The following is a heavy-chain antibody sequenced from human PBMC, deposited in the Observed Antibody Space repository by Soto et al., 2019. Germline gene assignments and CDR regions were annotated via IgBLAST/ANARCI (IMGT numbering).Heavy chain of an antibody. J-gene: IGHJ3*02. Sequence: PGGSLRLSCVASGFTLSTYAMSWVRQAPGKGLEWVSGITGSGGSTYYADSVKGRFTISRDNAKNTLYLHMNSLRAEDTAVYYCARDVEQWLHDAFDIWGQGTMVTVSS. D-gene: IGHD6-19*01. CDR2: ITGSGGST. CDR3: ARDVEQWLHDAFDI. V-gene: IGHV3-23*01. CDR1: GFTLSTYA.